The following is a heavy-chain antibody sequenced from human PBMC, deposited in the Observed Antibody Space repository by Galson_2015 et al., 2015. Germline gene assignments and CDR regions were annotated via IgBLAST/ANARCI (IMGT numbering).Heavy chain of an antibody. CDR1: GFIFSSYA. CDR3: VKVGGNSVTDYFDY. D-gene: IGHD4-23*01. J-gene: IGHJ4*02. Sequence: SLRLSCATSGFIFSSYAMHWVRQAPGKGLELVSAIYSDGGSTYDADSVKGRFTISRDNSKNTLYLQMSSLRTEDTAVYYCVKVGGNSVTDYFDYWGQGTLVTVSS. CDR2: IYSDGGST. V-gene: IGHV3-64D*06.